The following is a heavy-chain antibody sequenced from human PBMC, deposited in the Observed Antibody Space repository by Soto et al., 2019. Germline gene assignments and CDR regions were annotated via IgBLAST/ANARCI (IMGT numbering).Heavy chain of an antibody. CDR3: ARGNFYVSSDYYFGMGTYFFDY. CDR2: IYYSGNT. Sequence: PSETLSLTCTVSGGSISSYFWSWIRQPPGKGLEWIGYIYYSGNTTYNPSLKSRVTISVDTSKNQFSLNLSSVTAADTAVYYCARGNFYVSSDYYFGMGTYFFDYWGQGTLVTVSS. CDR1: GGSISSYF. J-gene: IGHJ4*02. D-gene: IGHD3-22*01. V-gene: IGHV4-59*01.